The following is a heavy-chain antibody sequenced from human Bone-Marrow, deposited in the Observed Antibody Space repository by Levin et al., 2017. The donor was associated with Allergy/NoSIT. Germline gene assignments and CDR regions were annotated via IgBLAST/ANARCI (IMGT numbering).Heavy chain of an antibody. J-gene: IGHJ5*02. D-gene: IGHD6-13*01. CDR2: IYTSGSV. CDR1: GGSISSGNYY. V-gene: IGHV4-61*02. Sequence: LRLSCTVSGGSISSGNYYWSWLRQPAGKRLEWIGRIYTSGSVYYKPSLRSRVTISMDTSKNQFSLKLSSVTAADTAVYYCARGITAAGSGLGWFDPWGQGTLVTVSS. CDR3: ARGITAAGSGLGWFDP.